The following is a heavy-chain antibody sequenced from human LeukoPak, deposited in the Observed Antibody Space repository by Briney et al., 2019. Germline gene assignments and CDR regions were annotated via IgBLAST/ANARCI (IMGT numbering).Heavy chain of an antibody. J-gene: IGHJ6*02. CDR2: INPNSGGT. CDR1: GYTFTGYY. Sequence: ASVKVSCKASGYTFTGYYMHWVRQAPGQGLEWMGWINPNSGGTNYAQKFQGRATMTRDTSISTAYMELSRLRSDDTAVYYCARVRAMVYYGMDVWGQGTTVTVSS. D-gene: IGHD5-18*01. V-gene: IGHV1-2*02. CDR3: ARVRAMVYYGMDV.